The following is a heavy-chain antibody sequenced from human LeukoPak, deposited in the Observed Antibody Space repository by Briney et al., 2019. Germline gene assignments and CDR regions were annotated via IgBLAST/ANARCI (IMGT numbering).Heavy chain of an antibody. CDR3: ARDKSCGGSCYVDDY. CDR1: GGTFSSHA. D-gene: IGHD2-15*01. V-gene: IGHV1-69*05. Sequence: SVKVSCKASGGTFSSHAISWVRQAPGQGLEWMGRIIPIFGTANYAQKFQGRVTITTDESTSTAYMELSSLRSEDTAVYYCARDKSCGGSCYVDDYWGQGTLVTVSS. CDR2: IIPIFGTA. J-gene: IGHJ4*02.